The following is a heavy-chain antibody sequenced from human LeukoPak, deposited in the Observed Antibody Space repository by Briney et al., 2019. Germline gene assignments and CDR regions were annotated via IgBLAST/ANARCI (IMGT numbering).Heavy chain of an antibody. D-gene: IGHD2-8*01. CDR2: IYHSGST. V-gene: IGHV4-30-2*01. J-gene: IGHJ4*02. CDR3: ARRYCTNGVCHGDY. Sequence: TLSLTCAVSGGSISSGGYSWSWIRQPPGKGLEWIGYIYHSGSTYYNPSLKSRVTISVDRSKNQFSLKLSSVTAADTAVYYCARRYCTNGVCHGDYWGQGTLVTVSS. CDR1: GGSISSGGYS.